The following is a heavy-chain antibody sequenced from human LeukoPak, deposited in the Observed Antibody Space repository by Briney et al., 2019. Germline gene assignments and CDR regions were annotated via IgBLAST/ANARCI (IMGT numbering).Heavy chain of an antibody. V-gene: IGHV4-39*01. J-gene: IGHJ6*02. Sequence: SETLSLTCTVSGGSISSSSYYWGWIRQPPGKGLEWIGSIYYSGGTSYNPSLKGRVTISVDTSKNQFSLKVSSVTAADTAAYYYARHNNWGYYYGLDVWGQGTTVTVSS. CDR3: ARHNNWGYYYGLDV. CDR2: IYYSGGT. D-gene: IGHD7-27*01. CDR1: GGSISSSSYY.